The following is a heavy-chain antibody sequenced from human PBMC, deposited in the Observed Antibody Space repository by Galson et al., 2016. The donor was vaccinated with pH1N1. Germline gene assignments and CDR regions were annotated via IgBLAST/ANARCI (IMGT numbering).Heavy chain of an antibody. CDR1: GDGLSSHT. Sequence: SVKVSCKASGDGLSSHTITWVRQAPGKGLEWVGRFIPMITLANSAQKFQGRVTITADKSTPTVYMHLTSLRPEDTAVYYCAMVRSHEAMSGTLLYWGQGTLVTVSS. CDR3: AMVRSHEAMSGTLLY. CDR2: FIPMITLA. D-gene: IGHD2-15*01. J-gene: IGHJ4*02. V-gene: IGHV1-69*02.